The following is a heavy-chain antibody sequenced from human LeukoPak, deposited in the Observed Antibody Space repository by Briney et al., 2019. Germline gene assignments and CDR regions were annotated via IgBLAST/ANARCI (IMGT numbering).Heavy chain of an antibody. CDR1: GFTFSSYS. CDR2: ITGSATTT. J-gene: IGHJ4*02. D-gene: IGHD6-13*01. Sequence: AGSLRLSCTAYGFTFSSYSMNWVRQAPGKGLEWVSGITGSATTTYYADSVKGRFTISRDNSKNTLYLQMNSLRAEDTALYYCSKDQHMGISGGDDYWGQGTLVTVSS. CDR3: SKDQHMGISGGDDY. V-gene: IGHV3-23*01.